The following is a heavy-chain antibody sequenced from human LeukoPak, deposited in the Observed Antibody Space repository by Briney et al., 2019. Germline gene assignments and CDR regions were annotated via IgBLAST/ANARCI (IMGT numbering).Heavy chain of an antibody. Sequence: ASVKVSCKASGGTFSSYAISWVRQAPGQGLEWMGGIIPIFGTANYAQKFQGRVTMTRDTSTSTVCMELSSLRSEDTAVYYCATLGQLLRSFDYWGQGTLVTVSS. D-gene: IGHD2-2*01. CDR3: ATLGQLLRSFDY. V-gene: IGHV1-69*05. CDR2: IIPIFGTA. CDR1: GGTFSSYA. J-gene: IGHJ4*02.